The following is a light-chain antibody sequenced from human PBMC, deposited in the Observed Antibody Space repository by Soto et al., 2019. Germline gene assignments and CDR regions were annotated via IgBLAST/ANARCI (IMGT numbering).Light chain of an antibody. Sequence: DIQMTQSPSSLSASLGDRVNITCRASQTIGNFLNWSQQKPGRASELLVYAASSLQSGVPSRFTGGGSGTHFTLTISGLQPADFATYFCQQSYNTPITFGQGTRLEIK. J-gene: IGKJ5*01. CDR2: AAS. CDR1: QTIGNF. V-gene: IGKV1-39*01. CDR3: QQSYNTPIT.